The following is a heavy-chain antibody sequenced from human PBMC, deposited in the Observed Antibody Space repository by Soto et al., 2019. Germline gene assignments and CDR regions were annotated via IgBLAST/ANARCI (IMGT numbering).Heavy chain of an antibody. Sequence: GGSLRLSCEASGFSFSSFAMNWVRQAPGRGLEWVSYISDDGASIYYADSLKGRFTISRDNAKNSLSLLMNNLRAEDTAVYYCARENSVQAWLHHFDHWGLGTLVTVSS. CDR3: ARENSVQAWLHHFDH. V-gene: IGHV3-48*03. CDR2: ISDDGASI. J-gene: IGHJ4*02. D-gene: IGHD5-18*01. CDR1: GFSFSSFA.